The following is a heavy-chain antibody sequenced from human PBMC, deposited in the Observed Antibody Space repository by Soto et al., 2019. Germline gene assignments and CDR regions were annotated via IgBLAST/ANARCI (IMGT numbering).Heavy chain of an antibody. J-gene: IGHJ4*02. CDR3: AKLLAATGTAY. V-gene: IGHV3-23*01. Sequence: GGSLRLSCAASGFTFSNYGVAWVRQAPGKGLEWVSYIGTSGDPTYYADSVKGRFTISRDNLKNTMYLQMNSLRVEDTAMYYCAKLLAATGTAYWGQGTLVTVSS. D-gene: IGHD6-13*01. CDR2: IGTSGDPT. CDR1: GFTFSNYG.